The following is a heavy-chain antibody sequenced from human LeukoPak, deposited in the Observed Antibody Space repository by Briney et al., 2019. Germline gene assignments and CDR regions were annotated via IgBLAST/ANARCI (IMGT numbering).Heavy chain of an antibody. V-gene: IGHV4-59*12. CDR1: GGSITNYY. CDR2: SYYNGNT. D-gene: IGHD1-26*01. Sequence: PSETLSLTCTVSGGSITNYYWSWIRQPPGKGLEWIGFSYYNGNTNYNPSLKSRVTISVDKSKNQFSLKLSSVTAADTAVYYCARDYSGSRFDYWGQGTLVTVSS. J-gene: IGHJ4*02. CDR3: ARDYSGSRFDY.